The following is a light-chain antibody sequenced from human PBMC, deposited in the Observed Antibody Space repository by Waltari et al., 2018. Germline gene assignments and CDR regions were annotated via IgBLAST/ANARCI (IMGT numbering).Light chain of an antibody. V-gene: IGLV1-40*01. CDR3: QSYDTSLSVV. CDR2: GVN. CDR1: WSNIGAGYD. Sequence: QSVLTQPPSVSGAPGQRVTISCTGGWSNIGAGYDVHWYRQLPGKAPELLIYGVNNRPSGVPDRFFGSLSGTSASLAITGLQAEDEADYYCQSYDTSLSVVFGGGTKLTV. J-gene: IGLJ2*01.